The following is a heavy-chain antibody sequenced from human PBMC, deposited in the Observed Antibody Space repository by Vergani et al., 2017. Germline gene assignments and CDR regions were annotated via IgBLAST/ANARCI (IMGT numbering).Heavy chain of an antibody. CDR2: VEDSGYF. V-gene: IGHV4-59*01. D-gene: IGHD1-14*01. J-gene: IGHJ4*02. CDR1: GGSLSGYY. CDR3: ARSIVSRNPPDYFDN. Sequence: QVQLQESGPGLVRPSETLSLICTVSGGSLSGYYWNWIRKTPGEGLEWIGYVEDSGYFNYNPSLKTRVSMSSDTSNNQFSLMLSSVTVAYTAVYYCARSIVSRNPPDYFDNWGQGTLVTVSS.